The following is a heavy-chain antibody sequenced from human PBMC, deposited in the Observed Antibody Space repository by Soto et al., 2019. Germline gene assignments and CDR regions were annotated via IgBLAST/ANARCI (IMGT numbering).Heavy chain of an antibody. CDR1: GFTFSSYE. V-gene: IGHV3-48*03. Sequence: GGSLRLSCAASGFTFSSYEMNWVRQAPGKGLEWVSYISSSGSTIYYADSVKGRFTISRDNAKNSLYLQMNSLRAEDTAVYYCARDTGHGTTLSPLYYYGMDVWGQGTTVTVSS. J-gene: IGHJ6*02. D-gene: IGHD1-7*01. CDR3: ARDTGHGTTLSPLYYYGMDV. CDR2: ISSSGSTI.